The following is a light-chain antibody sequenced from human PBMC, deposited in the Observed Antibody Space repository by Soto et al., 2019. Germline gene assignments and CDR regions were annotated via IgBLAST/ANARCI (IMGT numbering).Light chain of an antibody. CDR1: SSDVGGYNY. V-gene: IGLV2-8*01. J-gene: IGLJ2*01. CDR3: SSYAGSNNYVV. CDR2: AVS. Sequence: QSVLTQPPSASGSPGQSVTISCTGTSSDVGGYNYVSWYQQHPGKAPKLMIYAVSKRPSGVPGRFSGSKSGNTASLSVFGSQAEDEADYYCSSYAGSNNYVVFGGGTQLTVL.